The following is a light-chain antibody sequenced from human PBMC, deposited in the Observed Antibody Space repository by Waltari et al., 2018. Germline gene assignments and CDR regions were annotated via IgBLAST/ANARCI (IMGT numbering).Light chain of an antibody. Sequence: SCRASQSVGRAWAWYQQKPGQAPRLLIYDTSTRATGIPDRFSGSGSGTDFSLTISRVEPEDFAVYYCQMYVRLPVTFGQGTKVEVK. CDR2: DTS. CDR1: QSVGRAW. J-gene: IGKJ1*01. CDR3: QMYVRLPVT. V-gene: IGKV3-20*01.